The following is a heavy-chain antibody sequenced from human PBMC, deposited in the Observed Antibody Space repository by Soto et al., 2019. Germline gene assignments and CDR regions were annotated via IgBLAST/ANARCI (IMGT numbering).Heavy chain of an antibody. Sequence: EVQLVESGGGLVQPGGSLRLSCAASGFTVSGYYMSWVRQAPGKGLEWVSVIYSGGSTYYADSIQGRFTFSRDISKNTLFLQLTSLRAEDTAMYYCAREEGSGYYFDHWGQGTLVTVSS. CDR3: AREEGSGYYFDH. CDR2: IYSGGST. V-gene: IGHV3-66*01. CDR1: GFTVSGYY. J-gene: IGHJ4*02.